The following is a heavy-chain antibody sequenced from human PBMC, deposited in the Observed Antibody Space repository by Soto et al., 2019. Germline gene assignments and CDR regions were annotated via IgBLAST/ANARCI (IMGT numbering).Heavy chain of an antibody. CDR2: INHSGST. V-gene: IGHV4-34*01. J-gene: IGHJ4*02. CDR3: AARSSGWWPDNY. D-gene: IGHD6-19*01. CDR1: GGSFSGYY. Sequence: QVQLQQWGAGLLKPSETLSLTCAVYGGSFSGYYWSWIRQPPGKGLEWIGEINHSGSTNYNPSLKSRVIISVDTSKNQFALKLSSVTAADTAVYYCAARSSGWWPDNYWGQGTLVTVSS.